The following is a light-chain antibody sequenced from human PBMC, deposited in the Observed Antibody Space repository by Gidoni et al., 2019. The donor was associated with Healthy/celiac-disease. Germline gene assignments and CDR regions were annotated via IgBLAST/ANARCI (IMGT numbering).Light chain of an antibody. CDR1: QRVSSY. CDR3: QQRSNWST. CDR2: DAS. Sequence: EIVLTQSPATLSLSPGERATLSCRASQRVSSYLAWYQQRPGQAPRLLIYDASNRATCIPARFSGSGSGTDFTLTISSLAPEDFAVYYCQQRSNWSTFGQGTRLEIK. V-gene: IGKV3-11*01. J-gene: IGKJ5*01.